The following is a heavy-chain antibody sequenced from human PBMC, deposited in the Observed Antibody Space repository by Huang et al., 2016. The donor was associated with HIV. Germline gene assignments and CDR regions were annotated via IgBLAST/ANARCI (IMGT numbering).Heavy chain of an antibody. CDR2: INPKRGVT. CDR1: GYPFTDSN. D-gene: IGHD6-6*01. J-gene: IGHJ4*02. V-gene: IGHV1-2*02. Sequence: QVQLVQSGAEVKNPGASVRVSCKASGYPFTDSNIHWVRQAPGQGLEWMGWINPKRGVTIYAQRFQGRITMTRDTTSSTVHMDLRRIQSDDTAVYFCARDWSFGSSTSPADWGQGTLVTVSS. CDR3: ARDWSFGSSTSPAD.